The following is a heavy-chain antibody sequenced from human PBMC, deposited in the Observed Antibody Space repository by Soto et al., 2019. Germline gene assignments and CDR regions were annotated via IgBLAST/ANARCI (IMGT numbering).Heavy chain of an antibody. J-gene: IGHJ3*02. CDR2: INHSGST. CDR1: GGSFSGYY. D-gene: IGHD6-19*01. Sequence: ETLSLTCAVYGGSFSGYYWSWIRQPPGKGLEWIGEINHSGSTSYNPPLKSRVTISVDTSKNQFSLKLSSVTAADTAVYYCARFRIAVAGTAFDIWGQGTMVTVSS. CDR3: ARFRIAVAGTAFDI. V-gene: IGHV4-34*01.